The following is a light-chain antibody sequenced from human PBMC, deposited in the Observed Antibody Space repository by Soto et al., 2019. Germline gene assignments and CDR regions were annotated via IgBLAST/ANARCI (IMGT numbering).Light chain of an antibody. Sequence: QSLLTQPRSVSGSPGQSVTISCTGTSSDVGGYNYVSWYQQHPGKAPKLMIYDVTKRPSGVPDRFSGSKSGNTASLTISGLQAEDEADYFCCSYAGSSTFVVFGGGTKLTVL. J-gene: IGLJ2*01. V-gene: IGLV2-11*01. CDR2: DVT. CDR1: SSDVGGYNY. CDR3: CSYAGSSTFVV.